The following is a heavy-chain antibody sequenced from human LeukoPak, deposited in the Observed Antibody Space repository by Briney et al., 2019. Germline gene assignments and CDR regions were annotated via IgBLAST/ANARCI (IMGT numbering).Heavy chain of an antibody. CDR2: IYYSGSP. CDR3: ARWPNRSSTSCPLDY. Sequence: PSETQSLTCTVSGGSFSSFYWSWIRQPPGKGLEWIGYIYYSGSPNYNPSLKSRVTISVDTSKNQFSLKLSSVTAADTAVYYCARWPNRSSTSCPLDYWGQETLVTVSS. CDR1: GGSFSSFY. D-gene: IGHD2-2*01. V-gene: IGHV4-59*01. J-gene: IGHJ4*02.